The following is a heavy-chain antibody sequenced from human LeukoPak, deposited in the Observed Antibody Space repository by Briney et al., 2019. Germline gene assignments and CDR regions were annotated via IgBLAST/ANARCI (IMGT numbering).Heavy chain of an antibody. CDR2: ISGSGGST. V-gene: IGHV3-23*01. CDR3: AKASRSIKVVLITTPYYFDY. J-gene: IGHJ4*02. D-gene: IGHD3-22*01. CDR1: GFTFSNYG. Sequence: PGGSLRLSCAASGFTFSNYGMNWVRQAPGKGLEWVSSISGSGGSTYYADSVKGRFTISRDNSKNTLSLQMNSLRAEDTAVYYCAKASRSIKVVLITTPYYFDYWGQGTLVTVSS.